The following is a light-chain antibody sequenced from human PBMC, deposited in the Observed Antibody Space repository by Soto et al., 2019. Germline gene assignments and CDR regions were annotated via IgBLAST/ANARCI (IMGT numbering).Light chain of an antibody. CDR2: LEGSGSY. CDR1: SGHSSYI. Sequence: QLVLTQSSSASASLGSSVKLTCTLSSGHSSYIIAWHQQQPGKAPRYLMKLEGSGSYNKGRGVPDRFSGSSSGADRYLTISTRLYEDEADYYCDTWDSNTQVFGGGTKLTVL. J-gene: IGLJ3*02. CDR3: DTWDSNTQV. V-gene: IGLV4-60*02.